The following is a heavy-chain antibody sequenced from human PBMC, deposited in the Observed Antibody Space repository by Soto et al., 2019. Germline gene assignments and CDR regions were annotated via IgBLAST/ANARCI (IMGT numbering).Heavy chain of an antibody. Sequence: KTSETLSLTCAVYGGSFSGYYWSWIRQPPGKGLEWIGEINHSGSTNYNPSLKSRVTISVDTSKNQFSLKLSSVTAADTAVYYCARGVSYYGSGSYYKLDYWGQGTLVTVSS. CDR1: GGSFSGYY. CDR3: ARGVSYYGSGSYYKLDY. J-gene: IGHJ4*02. CDR2: INHSGST. D-gene: IGHD3-10*01. V-gene: IGHV4-34*01.